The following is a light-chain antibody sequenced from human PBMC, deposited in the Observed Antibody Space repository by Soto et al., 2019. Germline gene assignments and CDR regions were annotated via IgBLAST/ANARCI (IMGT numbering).Light chain of an antibody. CDR1: QSVSNN. J-gene: IGKJ1*01. V-gene: IGKV3-15*01. CDR3: QQYNNWWT. CDR2: DAS. Sequence: EIVMTQSPATLSVSPGERATLSCRASQSVSNNLAWYQKKHGQAPRLLIYDASTRATGIPARFSGSGSGTEFTLTISSLQADDFAFYYCQQYNNWWTFGQGTRVEIK.